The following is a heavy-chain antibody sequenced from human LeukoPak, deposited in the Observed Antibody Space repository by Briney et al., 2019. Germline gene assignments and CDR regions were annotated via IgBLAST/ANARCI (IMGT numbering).Heavy chain of an antibody. Sequence: GGSLRLSCAASGFTFSGYWMHWVRQVPGKGLVWVSRINSDGSSTAYADSVKGRFTISRDNAKNTLYLQMNSLRVEDTAVYYCAGDRYYGMDVWGQGTTVTVSS. CDR2: INSDGSST. CDR1: GFTFSGYW. J-gene: IGHJ6*02. CDR3: AGDRYYGMDV. V-gene: IGHV3-74*01.